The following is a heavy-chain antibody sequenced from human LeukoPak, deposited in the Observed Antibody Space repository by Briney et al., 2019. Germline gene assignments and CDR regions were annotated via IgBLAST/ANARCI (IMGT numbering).Heavy chain of an antibody. CDR3: ARDRRRVTGVVVTAPTDY. CDR2: ITGSGGRT. J-gene: IGHJ4*02. V-gene: IGHV3-23*01. CDR1: GFTFSSYA. D-gene: IGHD2-21*02. Sequence: GGSLRLSCAASGFTFSSYAMSWVRQAPGKGLEWVTGITGSGGRTYYADSVKGRFTISRDNAKNSLYLQMNSLRAEDTAVYYCARDRRRVTGVVVTAPTDYWGQGTLVTVSS.